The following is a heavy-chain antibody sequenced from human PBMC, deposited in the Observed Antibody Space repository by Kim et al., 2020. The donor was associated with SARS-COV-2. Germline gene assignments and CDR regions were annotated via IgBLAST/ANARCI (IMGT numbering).Heavy chain of an antibody. D-gene: IGHD3-22*01. V-gene: IGHV3-7*01. J-gene: IGHJ4*02. Sequence: GGSLRLSCAASGFTFSSYWMSWVRQAPGKGLEWVANIKQDGSAKYYVDSVKGRFTISRDNAKNSLYLQMNSLRAEDTAVYYCARTLIVVVYYFDYWGQGTLVTVSS. CDR2: IKQDGSAK. CDR1: GFTFSSYW. CDR3: ARTLIVVVYYFDY.